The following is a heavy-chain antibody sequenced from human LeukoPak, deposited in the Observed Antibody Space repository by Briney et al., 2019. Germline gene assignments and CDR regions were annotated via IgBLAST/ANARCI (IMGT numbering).Heavy chain of an antibody. J-gene: IGHJ3*02. CDR2: INSDGSST. V-gene: IGHV3-74*01. D-gene: IGHD3-22*01. Sequence: GGSLRLSCAASGFTFSSYWMHWVRQAPGKGLVWVSRINSDGSSTSYADSVKGRFTISRDNANNTLYPQKNSLRAEDTAVYYCARPNYNTYDYDSSGYPDAFDIWGQGTMVTVSS. CDR3: ARPNYNTYDYDSSGYPDAFDI. CDR1: GFTFSSYW.